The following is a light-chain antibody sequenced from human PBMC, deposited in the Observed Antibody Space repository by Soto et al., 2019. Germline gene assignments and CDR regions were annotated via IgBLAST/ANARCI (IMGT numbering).Light chain of an antibody. CDR2: DAS. V-gene: IGKV1-39*01. CDR1: QSIGRF. J-gene: IGKJ5*01. Sequence: DIQMTQSPSTLSASVGDRVTITCRASQSIGRFLAWYQHQPGKAPKLLIYDASTLESGVPSRFSGSGSGADFILTISSLQSEDFATYYCQQSYSTPITFGQGTRLEIK. CDR3: QQSYSTPIT.